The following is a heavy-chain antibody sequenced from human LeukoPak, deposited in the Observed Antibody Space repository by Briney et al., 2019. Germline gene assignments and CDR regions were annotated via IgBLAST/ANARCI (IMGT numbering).Heavy chain of an antibody. CDR1: GFTFSSYA. V-gene: IGHV3-23*01. D-gene: IGHD3-3*02. CDR3: AKDRHFWSGYLKRETTGQMDY. Sequence: PGGSLRLSCAASGFTFSSYAMSWVRQAPGKGLEWVSAISGSGGSTYYADSVKGRFTISRDNSKNTLYLQMNSLRAEDTAVYYCAKDRHFWSGYLKRETTGQMDYWGQGTLVTVSS. CDR2: ISGSGGST. J-gene: IGHJ4*02.